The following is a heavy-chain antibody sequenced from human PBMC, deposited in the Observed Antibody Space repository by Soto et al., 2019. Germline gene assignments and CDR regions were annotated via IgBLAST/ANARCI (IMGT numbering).Heavy chain of an antibody. J-gene: IGHJ4*02. CDR3: VRGGGDYYDGNGYLGRH. D-gene: IGHD3-22*01. Sequence: GGSLRLACAVSGFTFGNYWMHWVLQAPGKGLVWVSRLKSDGSGTMYADSVKGRLTISRDNAKNTLYLQMNSLRAEDTAVYYCVRGGGDYYDGNGYLGRHWGQGT. CDR1: GFTFGNYW. CDR2: LKSDGSGT. V-gene: IGHV3-74*03.